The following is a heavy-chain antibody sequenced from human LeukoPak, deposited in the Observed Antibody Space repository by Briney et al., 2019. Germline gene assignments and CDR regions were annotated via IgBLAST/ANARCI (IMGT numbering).Heavy chain of an antibody. CDR2: LNFRGSL. J-gene: IGHJ4*02. D-gene: IGHD4/OR15-4a*01. CDR1: GSSITSGDYY. CDR3: ATRTYRAHFDH. Sequence: TSETLSLTCTVSGSSITSGDYYLNWVRQPPGKGLEWIGNLNFRGSLSYHPSLKSRVTMSADPSPNQFSLRLMAVTAADTAVSYCATRTYRAHFDHWGQGTLVTVSS. V-gene: IGHV4-39*01.